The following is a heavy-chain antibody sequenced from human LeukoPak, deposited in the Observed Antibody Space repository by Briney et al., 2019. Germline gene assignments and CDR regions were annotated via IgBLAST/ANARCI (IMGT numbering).Heavy chain of an antibody. J-gene: IGHJ4*02. CDR2: IVPTIGTA. Sequence: SVKVSCKTSGGSFSSFAITWVRQAPGQGLEWMGRIVPTIGTANYTQKFQDRVSITTDESTSTVYMELSSLRSDDTAVYYCTFAAAAFPLFDHWGQGTLVIVSS. CDR1: GGSFSSFA. D-gene: IGHD6-25*01. CDR3: TFAAAAFPLFDH. V-gene: IGHV1-69*05.